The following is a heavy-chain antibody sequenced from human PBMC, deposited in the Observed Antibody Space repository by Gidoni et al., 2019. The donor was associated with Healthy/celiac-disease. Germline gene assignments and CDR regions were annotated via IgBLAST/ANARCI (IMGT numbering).Heavy chain of an antibody. J-gene: IGHJ6*02. CDR2: IYYSGST. D-gene: IGHD1-26*01. CDR3: ASRANGSGSYGAYYYYGMDV. CDR1: GGSISRSCYY. V-gene: IGHV4-31*03. Sequence: QVQLQESGPGLVKPSQTLSLTCTVSGGSISRSCYYCSWICQHPEKGLEWIEYIYYSGSTYYNPSLKSRVTISVDTSKNQFSLKLSSVTAADTAVYYCASRANGSGSYGAYYYYGMDVWGQGTTVTVSS.